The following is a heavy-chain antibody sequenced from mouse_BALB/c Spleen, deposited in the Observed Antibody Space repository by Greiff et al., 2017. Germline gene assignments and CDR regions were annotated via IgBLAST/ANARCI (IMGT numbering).Heavy chain of an antibody. CDR2: ISSGSSTI. CDR1: GFTFSSFG. D-gene: IGHD2-4*01. CDR3: AKTTMITTGFDY. Sequence: EVKLMASGGGLVQPGGSRKLSCAASGFTFSSFGMHWVRQAPEKGLEWVAYISSGSSTIYYADTVKGRFTISRDNPKNTLFLQMTSLRSEDTAMYYCAKTTMITTGFDYWGQGTTLTVSS. J-gene: IGHJ2*01. V-gene: IGHV5-17*02.